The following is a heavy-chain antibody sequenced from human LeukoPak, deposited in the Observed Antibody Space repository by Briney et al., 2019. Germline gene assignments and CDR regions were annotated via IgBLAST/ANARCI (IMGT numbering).Heavy chain of an antibody. Sequence: PGGSLRLSCAASGFTFDSYAMSWVRQAPGKGLEWVSSISGSGGSTYYVDSVKGRFTISRDNSKDTLYLQMNSLRAEDTAIYYCAKDFEWPTVVTALFDAFDIWGQGTMVTVSS. CDR2: ISGSGGST. CDR1: GFTFDSYA. V-gene: IGHV3-23*01. D-gene: IGHD2-21*02. J-gene: IGHJ3*02. CDR3: AKDFEWPTVVTALFDAFDI.